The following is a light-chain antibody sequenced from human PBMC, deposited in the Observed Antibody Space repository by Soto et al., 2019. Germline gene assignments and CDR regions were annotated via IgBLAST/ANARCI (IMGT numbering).Light chain of an antibody. CDR2: DVS. CDR1: SSDVGGYNY. Sequence: QSALPQPASVSGSPGQSITISCTGTSSDVGGYNYVSWYQQHPGKAPKLMIYDVSNRPSGVSNRFSGPKSGNTASLTISGLQAEDEADYYCSSYTSSSTLFGTGTKVTVL. V-gene: IGLV2-14*01. J-gene: IGLJ1*01. CDR3: SSYTSSSTL.